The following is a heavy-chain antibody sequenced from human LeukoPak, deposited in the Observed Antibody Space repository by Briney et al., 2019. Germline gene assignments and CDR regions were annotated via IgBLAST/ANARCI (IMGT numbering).Heavy chain of an antibody. CDR1: GGSFSGYY. V-gene: IGHV4-34*01. J-gene: IGHJ4*02. D-gene: IGHD3-22*01. CDR3: ARLDSSGYYYFDY. CDR2: INHSGST. Sequence: SGTLSLTCAVYGGSFSGYYWSWIRQPPGKGLEWIGEINHSGSTNYNPSLKSRVTISVDTSKNQFSLKLSSVTAADTAVYYCARLDSSGYYYFDYWGQGTLVTVSS.